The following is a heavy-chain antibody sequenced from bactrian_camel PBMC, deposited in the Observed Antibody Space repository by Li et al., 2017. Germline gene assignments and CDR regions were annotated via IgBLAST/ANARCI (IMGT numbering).Heavy chain of an antibody. CDR2: IWTADHTT. Sequence: VQLVESGGGSGQAGGSLRLSCTTSGVTGSKTCMGWFRQAPGKEREGVANIWTADHTTYYADSVRGRSTISHDSATNTMYLQMNNVKPEDTAMYFCAATVGGRCLEFAGMDNWGKGTQVTVS. CDR1: GVTGSKTC. J-gene: IGHJ7*01. V-gene: IGHV3S68*01. D-gene: IGHD6*01.